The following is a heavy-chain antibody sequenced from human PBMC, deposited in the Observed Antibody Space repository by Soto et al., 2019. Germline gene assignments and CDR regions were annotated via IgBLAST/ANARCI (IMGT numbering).Heavy chain of an antibody. Sequence: QVQLVQSGAEVKKPGASVKVSCKASGYTFTSYDINWVRQATGQGLEWMGWMNPNSGNTGYAQKSEGTVTMTRNTSISTAYMELSSLRSADTAVYYCARSVEWLASFDGWVQGTLVTFSS. D-gene: IGHD5-12*01. CDR1: GYTFTSYD. CDR3: ARSVEWLASFDG. J-gene: IGHJ4*02. CDR2: MNPNSGNT. V-gene: IGHV1-8*01.